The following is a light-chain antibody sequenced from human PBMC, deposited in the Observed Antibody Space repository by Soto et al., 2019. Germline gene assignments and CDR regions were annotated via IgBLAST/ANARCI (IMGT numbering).Light chain of an antibody. CDR3: SSYAGNDNVV. J-gene: IGLJ3*02. V-gene: IGLV2-8*01. CDR1: SSDVGRYNS. Sequence: QSVLTQPPSASGSPGQSVTFSCTGTSSDVGRYNSVSWYQQHPGKAPKLILYDVFRRPSGVPGRFSGSKSGNTASLTVSGLQTEDEANYYCSSYAGNDNVVFGGGTKLTVL. CDR2: DVF.